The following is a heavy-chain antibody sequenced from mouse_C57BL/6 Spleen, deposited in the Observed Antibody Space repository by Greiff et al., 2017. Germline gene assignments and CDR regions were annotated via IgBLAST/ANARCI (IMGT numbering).Heavy chain of an antibody. CDR2: INYDGSST. Sequence: EVQRVESEGGLVQPGSSMKLSCTASGFTFSDYYMAWVRQVPEKGLEWVANINYDGSSTYYLDSLKSRFIISRDNAKNILYLQMSSLKSEDTATYYCARRAYYSNYVYAMDYWGQGTSVTVSS. D-gene: IGHD2-5*01. CDR3: ARRAYYSNYVYAMDY. CDR1: GFTFSDYY. V-gene: IGHV5-16*01. J-gene: IGHJ4*01.